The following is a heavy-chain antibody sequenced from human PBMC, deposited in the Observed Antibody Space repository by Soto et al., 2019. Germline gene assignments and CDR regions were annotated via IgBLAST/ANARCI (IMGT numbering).Heavy chain of an antibody. V-gene: IGHV3-23*01. CDR2: IDFSGEFT. CDR1: GFTFSNYA. J-gene: IGHJ6*02. D-gene: IGHD3-3*01. Sequence: GGSLRLSCAASGFTFSNYAMIWVRQAPGKGLEWVSVIDFSGEFTNYAESVKGWFTISRETSKITLYLHMNSLRAEDTAVYYCARDSVYDFWSGYSYYYYYYGMDVWGQGTMVTISS. CDR3: ARDSVYDFWSGYSYYYYYYGMDV.